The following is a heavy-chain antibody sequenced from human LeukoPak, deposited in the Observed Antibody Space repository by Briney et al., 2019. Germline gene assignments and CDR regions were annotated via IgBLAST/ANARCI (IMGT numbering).Heavy chain of an antibody. CDR1: GFTFSSYA. CDR3: ANGLRRWIQLWLPAGY. CDR2: ISGSGST. V-gene: IGHV3-23*01. D-gene: IGHD5-18*01. J-gene: IGHJ4*02. Sequence: GGSLRLSCAASGFTFSSYAMSWVRQAPGKGLEWVSAISGSGSTYYADSVKGRFTISRDNSKNTLYLQMNSLRAEDTAVYYCANGLRRWIQLWLPAGYWGQGTLVTVSS.